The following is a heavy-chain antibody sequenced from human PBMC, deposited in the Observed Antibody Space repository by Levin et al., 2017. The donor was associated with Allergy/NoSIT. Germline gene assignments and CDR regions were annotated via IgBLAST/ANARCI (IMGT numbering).Heavy chain of an antibody. J-gene: IGHJ4*02. CDR3: AKSAGYSYGYSDY. Sequence: GGSLRLSCAASGFTFDDYAMHWVRQAPGKGLEWVSGISWNSGSIGYADSVKGRFTISRDNAKNSLYLQMNSLRAEDTALYYCAKSAGYSYGYSDYWGQGTLVTVSS. CDR2: ISWNSGSI. V-gene: IGHV3-9*01. D-gene: IGHD5-18*01. CDR1: GFTFDDYA.